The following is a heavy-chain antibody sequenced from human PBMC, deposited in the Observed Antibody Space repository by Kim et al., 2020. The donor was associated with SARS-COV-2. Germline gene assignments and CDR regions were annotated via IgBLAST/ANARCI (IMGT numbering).Heavy chain of an antibody. CDR1: GFTISSYA. Sequence: GGSLRLSCAASGFTISSYAMSWVRQAPGKGLEWVSGIRGIGGSTNYADSVKGRFTISRDNSKNTLYLQMNSLRAEDTAVYYCAKDGEFTPAYNWFDPWGHGTLVSVSS. D-gene: IGHD7-27*01. V-gene: IGHV3-23*01. J-gene: IGHJ5*02. CDR3: AKDGEFTPAYNWFDP. CDR2: IRGIGGST.